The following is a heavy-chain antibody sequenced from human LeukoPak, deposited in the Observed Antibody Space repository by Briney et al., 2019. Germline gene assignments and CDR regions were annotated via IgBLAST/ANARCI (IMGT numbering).Heavy chain of an antibody. V-gene: IGHV3-23*01. CDR1: GFTFSSYA. J-gene: IGHJ1*01. D-gene: IGHD3-22*01. CDR2: ISGSVGST. Sequence: PGGSLRLSCAASGFTFSSYAMSSVRQAPGKGLEWVSAISGSVGSTYYADSVKGRFTISRDNSKNTLYLQMNSLRAEDTAVYYCAKFFHDSSGEFQHWGQGTLVTVSS. CDR3: AKFFHDSSGEFQH.